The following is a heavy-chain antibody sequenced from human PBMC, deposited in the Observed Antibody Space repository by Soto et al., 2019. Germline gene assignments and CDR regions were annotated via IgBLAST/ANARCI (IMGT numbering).Heavy chain of an antibody. CDR3: ARMDYDILTGPNWFDP. D-gene: IGHD3-9*01. V-gene: IGHV4-34*01. J-gene: IGHJ5*02. CDR2: INHSGST. CDR1: GGSFSGYY. Sequence: SETLSLTCAVYGGSFSGYYWSWIRQPPGKGLEWIGEINHSGSTNYNPSLKSRVTISVDTSKNQFSLKLSSVTAADTAVYYCARMDYDILTGPNWFDPWGQGTLVTVSS.